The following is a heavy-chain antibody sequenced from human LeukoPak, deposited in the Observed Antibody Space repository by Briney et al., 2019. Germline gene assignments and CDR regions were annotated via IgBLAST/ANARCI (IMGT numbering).Heavy chain of an antibody. D-gene: IGHD2-2*01. CDR3: ARGGGASPSDY. CDR2: FYTSGSA. J-gene: IGHJ4*02. CDR1: GYSISRSY. V-gene: IGHV4-4*07. Sequence: SETLSLTCTVSGYSISRSYWSWIRQPAGKGLEWIGRFYTSGSANYNPSLKSRVSMSVDTSKNQLSLKLTSETAADTAVYYCARGGGASPSDYWGQGILVTVSS.